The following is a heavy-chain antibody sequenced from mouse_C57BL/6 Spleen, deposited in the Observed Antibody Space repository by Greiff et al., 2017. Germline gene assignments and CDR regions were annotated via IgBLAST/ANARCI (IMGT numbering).Heavy chain of an antibody. CDR2: IWSGGST. Sequence: VQLVESGPGLVQPSQSLSITCTVSGFSLTSYGVHWVRQSPGKGLEWLGVIWSGGSTDYNAAFISRLSISKDNSKSQVFFKMNSLQADDTAIYYCARNGGLPAWFAYWGQGTLVTVSA. J-gene: IGHJ3*01. CDR1: GFSLTSYG. D-gene: IGHD2-4*01. CDR3: ARNGGLPAWFAY. V-gene: IGHV2-2*01.